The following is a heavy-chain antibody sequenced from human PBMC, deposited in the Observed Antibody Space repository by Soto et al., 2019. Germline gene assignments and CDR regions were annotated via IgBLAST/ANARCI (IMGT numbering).Heavy chain of an antibody. CDR1: GYTFTSYA. V-gene: IGHV1-3*01. Sequence: QVQLVQSGAEVKKPGASVKVSCKASGYTFTSYAMHWVRQAPGQRLEWMGWINAGNSNTKYSQKFQGRVTITRDTSASTAYLELSSLRSEDTAVYYCARVVVAATQCCYYYMDVGGKGTTVTVSS. CDR2: INAGNSNT. D-gene: IGHD2-15*01. CDR3: ARVVVAATQCCYYYMDV. J-gene: IGHJ6*03.